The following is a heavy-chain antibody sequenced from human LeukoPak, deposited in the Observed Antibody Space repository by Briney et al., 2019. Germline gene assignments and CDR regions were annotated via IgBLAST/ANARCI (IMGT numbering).Heavy chain of an antibody. V-gene: IGHV3-30*18. J-gene: IGHJ4*02. CDR3: AKVPGSGWYSFDY. Sequence: GGSLRLSCAASGFTFSTYVMHWVRQAPGKGLEWVAVISYDENKYYADSVKGRFTISRDNSENTLYLQMNGLRTEDTAVYYCAKVPGSGWYSFDYWGQGTLVTVSS. D-gene: IGHD6-19*01. CDR2: ISYDENK. CDR1: GFTFSTYV.